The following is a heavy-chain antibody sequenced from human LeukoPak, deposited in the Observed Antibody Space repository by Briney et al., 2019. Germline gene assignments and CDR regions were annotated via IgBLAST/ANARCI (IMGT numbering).Heavy chain of an antibody. CDR3: ARDGAEGAENLQFDY. CDR2: INPSGGNT. J-gene: IGHJ4*02. D-gene: IGHD1-26*01. Sequence: ASVKVSCKASGYTFTSYYMHWVRQAPGQGLEWMGIINPSGGNTSYAQKFQGRVTMTRDMSTSTVYMELSSLRSEDTAVYYCARDGAEGAENLQFDYWGQGTLVTVSS. CDR1: GYTFTSYY. V-gene: IGHV1-46*01.